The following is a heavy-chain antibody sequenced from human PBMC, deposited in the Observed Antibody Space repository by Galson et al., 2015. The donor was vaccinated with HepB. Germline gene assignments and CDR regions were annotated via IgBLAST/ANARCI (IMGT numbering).Heavy chain of an antibody. J-gene: IGHJ6*02. CDR1: GFTFSSYG. CDR3: AKDSQDIVVVPAATHYYYYGMDV. D-gene: IGHD2-2*01. V-gene: IGHV3-30*18. Sequence: SLRLSCAASGFTFSSYGMHWVRQAPGKGLEWVAVISYDGSNKYYADSVKGRFTISRDNSKNTLYLQMNSLRAEDTAVYYCAKDSQDIVVVPAATHYYYYGMDVWGQGTSVTVSS. CDR2: ISYDGSNK.